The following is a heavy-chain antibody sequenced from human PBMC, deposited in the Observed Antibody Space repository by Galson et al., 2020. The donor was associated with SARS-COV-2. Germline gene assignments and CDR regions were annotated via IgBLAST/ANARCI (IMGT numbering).Heavy chain of an antibody. D-gene: IGHD3-3*02. J-gene: IGHJ5*02. Sequence: NSGGSLRLSCVASGFTFSSYTMSWVRQAPGKGLEWVASISTTTSYRHHADSLKGRFIISRDNAGNSLYLQMRSLRAEDTAVYYCVREAFSWWASSSGCRFDPWGQGTLVTVSS. CDR1: GFTFSSYT. V-gene: IGHV3-21*01. CDR2: ISTTTSYR. CDR3: VREAFSWWASSSGCRFDP.